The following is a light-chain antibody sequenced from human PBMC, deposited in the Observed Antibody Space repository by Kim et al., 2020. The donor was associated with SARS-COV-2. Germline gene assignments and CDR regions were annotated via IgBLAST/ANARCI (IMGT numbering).Light chain of an antibody. CDR2: GKN. Sequence: AWGQTVRITCQGDSLRICYASWYQQKPGQAPVLVIYGKNNRPSGIPDRFSGSSSGNTASLTITGAQAEDEADYCCNSRDSSGNLVVFGGGTKLTVL. CDR3: NSRDSSGNLVV. J-gene: IGLJ2*01. CDR1: SLRICY. V-gene: IGLV3-19*01.